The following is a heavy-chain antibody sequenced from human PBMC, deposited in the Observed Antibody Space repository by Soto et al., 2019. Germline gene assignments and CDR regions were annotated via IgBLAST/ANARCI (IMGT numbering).Heavy chain of an antibody. Sequence: GASVKVSCKASGYTFTSYGISWVRQAPGQGLEWMGWISTYNGNTKYAQKLQGRVTMTTDTPTSTAYMELRSLRSDDTAVYYCARAPPLYYDILTGYSQYYFDYWGQG. D-gene: IGHD3-9*01. CDR3: ARAPPLYYDILTGYSQYYFDY. V-gene: IGHV1-18*01. CDR1: GYTFTSYG. CDR2: ISTYNGNT. J-gene: IGHJ4*02.